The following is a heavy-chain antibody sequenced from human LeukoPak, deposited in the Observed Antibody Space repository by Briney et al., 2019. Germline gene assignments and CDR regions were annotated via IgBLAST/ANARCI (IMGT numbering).Heavy chain of an antibody. CDR2: VSSSGSTI. Sequence: LSLTCTVSGDSISGYYWSWIRQAPGKGLEWVSYVSSSGSTIYYADSVKGRFTISRDNAKNSLYLQMNSLRAEDTAVYYCARGKEWELLGGDFDYWGQGTLVTVSS. CDR3: ARGKEWELLGGDFDY. CDR1: GDSISGYY. D-gene: IGHD1-26*01. V-gene: IGHV3-11*04. J-gene: IGHJ4*02.